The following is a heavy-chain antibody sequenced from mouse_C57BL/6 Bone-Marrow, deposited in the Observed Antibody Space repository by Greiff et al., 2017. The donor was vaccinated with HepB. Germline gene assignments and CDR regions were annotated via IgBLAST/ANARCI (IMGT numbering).Heavy chain of an antibody. J-gene: IGHJ1*03. CDR3: ARRYPYFDV. CDR1: GYTFTSHW. CDR2: FYPGSGST. V-gene: IGHV1-55*01. D-gene: IGHD1-1*01. Sequence: QVQLQQPGAELVKPGASVTMSCKASGYTFTSHWTTWVKQRPGQGLEWIGDFYPGSGSTNYNEKFKSKATLTVDTSSSTAYMQLSSLTSEDSAVYYCARRYPYFDVWGTGTTVTVSS.